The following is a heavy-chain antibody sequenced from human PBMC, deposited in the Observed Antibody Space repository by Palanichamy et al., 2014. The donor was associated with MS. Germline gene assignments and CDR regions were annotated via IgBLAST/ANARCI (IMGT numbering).Heavy chain of an antibody. D-gene: IGHD2-2*01. J-gene: IGHJ4*02. V-gene: IGHV3-48*03. CDR2: ISSSGSTI. CDR1: GFTFSSYE. CDR3: ARRYCSSTSCLIDY. Sequence: EVQLVRSGGGLVQPGGSLRLSCAASGFTFSSYEMNWVRQAPGKGLEWVSYISSSGSTIYYADSVKGRFTISRDNAKNSLYLQMNSLRAEDTAVYYCARRYCSSTSCLIDYWGQGTLVTVSS.